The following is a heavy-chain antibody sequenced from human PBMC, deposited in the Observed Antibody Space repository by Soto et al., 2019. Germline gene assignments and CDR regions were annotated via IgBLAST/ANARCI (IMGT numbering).Heavy chain of an antibody. CDR3: ARDRLDYGDYGGTDY. Sequence: GASVKVSCKASGGTFSSYAISWVRQAPGQGLEWMGGIIPIFGTANYAQKFQGRVTITADESTSTAYMELSSLRSEDTAVYYCARDRLDYGDYGGTDYWGQGTLVTVSS. J-gene: IGHJ4*02. CDR2: IIPIFGTA. V-gene: IGHV1-69*13. D-gene: IGHD4-17*01. CDR1: GGTFSSYA.